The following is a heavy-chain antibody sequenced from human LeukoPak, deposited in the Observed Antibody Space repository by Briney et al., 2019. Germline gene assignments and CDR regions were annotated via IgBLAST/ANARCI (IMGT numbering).Heavy chain of an antibody. Sequence: RGSLRLSCAASGFTFDVYGMSWVSQAPGKGMGWVSGINWNGGSTGYADSVKGRFTNSRDNAKNSLYMQMNSLRAEDTALYHCARAVAAHYYYGMDVWGQGTTVTVSS. D-gene: IGHD6-19*01. CDR1: GFTFDVYG. CDR2: INWNGGST. J-gene: IGHJ6*02. V-gene: IGHV3-20*01. CDR3: ARAVAAHYYYGMDV.